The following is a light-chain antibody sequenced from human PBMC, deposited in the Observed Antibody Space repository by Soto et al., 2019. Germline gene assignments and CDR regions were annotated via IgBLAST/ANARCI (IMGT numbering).Light chain of an antibody. Sequence: DVQMTQSPSSVSASVVDRVTITCRASEGVGTWIAWYQQKPGKAPKFLMYAASTLQTGVPSRFSGSGSGTHFTLTINSLQTEDFATYFCQQANTFPPTFGQGTRLEIK. CDR1: EGVGTW. J-gene: IGKJ5*01. CDR2: AAS. CDR3: QQANTFPPT. V-gene: IGKV1-12*01.